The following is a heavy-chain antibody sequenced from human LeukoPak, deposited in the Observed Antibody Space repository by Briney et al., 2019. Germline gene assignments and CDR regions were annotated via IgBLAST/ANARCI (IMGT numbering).Heavy chain of an antibody. CDR2: IRPDANDG. Sequence: GGSLRLSCAASGFTFSHYWMAWVRQAPGKGLEWVAIIRPDANDGSYVYSVKGRFTISRDNAKNSLYLQLNSLRAEDTAVYFCARADWGSIDYWGQGALVTVSS. D-gene: IGHD7-27*01. J-gene: IGHJ4*02. CDR3: ARADWGSIDY. V-gene: IGHV3-7*01. CDR1: GFTFSHYW.